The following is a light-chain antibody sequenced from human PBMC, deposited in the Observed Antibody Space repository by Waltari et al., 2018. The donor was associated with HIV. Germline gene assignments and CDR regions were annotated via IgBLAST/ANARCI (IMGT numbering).Light chain of an antibody. CDR1: QSVSSRS. CDR2: GAS. J-gene: IGKJ1*01. CDR3: QQYGTSPRT. V-gene: IGKV3-20*01. Sequence: EIVLTQSPGTLSLSPGERATLSCRASQSVSSRSLAWYQQRPGQAPRLLISGASSRATGIPDRFSGSGSGTDFTLTISRLEPEDFAVYYCQQYGTSPRTFGQGTKLEIK.